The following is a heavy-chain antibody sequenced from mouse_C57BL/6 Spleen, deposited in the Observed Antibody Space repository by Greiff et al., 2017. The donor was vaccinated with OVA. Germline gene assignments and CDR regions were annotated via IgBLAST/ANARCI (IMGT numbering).Heavy chain of an antibody. D-gene: IGHD1-1*01. V-gene: IGHV1-64*01. Sequence: QVQLQQPGAELVKPGASVKLSCKASGYTFTSYWMHWVKQRPGQGLEWIGMIHPNSGSTNYNEKFKSKATLTVDKSSSTAYMQLSSLTSEDSAVYYCASFITTVVATRGYWYFDVWGTGTTVTVSS. CDR3: ASFITTVVATRGYWYFDV. CDR1: GYTFTSYW. J-gene: IGHJ1*03. CDR2: IHPNSGST.